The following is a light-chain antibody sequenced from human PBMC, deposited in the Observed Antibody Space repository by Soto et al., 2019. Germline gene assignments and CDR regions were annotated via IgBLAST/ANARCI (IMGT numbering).Light chain of an antibody. CDR2: DAS. Sequence: DIQMTQSPSTLSASVGDRVTITCRASQSVSRGLAWYQQKPGKAPKLLIYDASSLDSGVPSRFSGSGSGTDFTLTISSLQPDDFATYYCQQYNSNFWTFGQGTKVEIK. V-gene: IGKV1-5*01. CDR3: QQYNSNFWT. J-gene: IGKJ1*01. CDR1: QSVSRG.